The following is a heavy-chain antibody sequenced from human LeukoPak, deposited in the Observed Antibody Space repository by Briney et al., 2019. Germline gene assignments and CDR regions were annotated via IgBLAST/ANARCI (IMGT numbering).Heavy chain of an antibody. CDR3: ARLGLSGSWYADY. CDR2: IYCSGNT. Sequence: SETLSLTCTVSGGSISSSDYYWGWIRQPPGKGLEWIGTIYCSGNTFYNASLTSRVTISVDTSKNQFALKLISVTAADTAVYYCARLGLSGSWYADYWGQGTLVTVSS. J-gene: IGHJ4*02. V-gene: IGHV4-39*01. CDR1: GGSISSSDYY. D-gene: IGHD6-13*01.